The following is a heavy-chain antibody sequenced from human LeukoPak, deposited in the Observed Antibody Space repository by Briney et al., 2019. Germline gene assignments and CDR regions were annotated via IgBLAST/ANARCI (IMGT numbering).Heavy chain of an antibody. V-gene: IGHV3-21*01. D-gene: IGHD3-10*01. Sequence: GGSLRLSCTASGFTFSSYSMDWVRQAPGKGLEWVSSITTSSSYIYYADSVKGRFSISRDNSKNMMYLQMNSLRAEDTALYYCARGGSSYYMDVWGRGTTVTISS. J-gene: IGHJ6*03. CDR1: GFTFSSYS. CDR2: ITTSSSYI. CDR3: ARGGSSYYMDV.